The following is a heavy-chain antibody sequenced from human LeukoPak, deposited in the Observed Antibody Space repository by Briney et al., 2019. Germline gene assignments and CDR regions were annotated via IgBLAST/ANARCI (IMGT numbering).Heavy chain of an antibody. CDR3: ARLYYGDYGYFDY. Sequence: SEILSLTCTVSGGSISSYYWSWIRQPPGKGLEWIGYIYYSGSTNYNPSLKSRVTISVDTSKNRFSLKLSSVTAADTAVYYCARLYYGDYGYFDYWGQGTLVTVSS. J-gene: IGHJ4*02. D-gene: IGHD4-17*01. CDR1: GGSISSYY. V-gene: IGHV4-59*08. CDR2: IYYSGST.